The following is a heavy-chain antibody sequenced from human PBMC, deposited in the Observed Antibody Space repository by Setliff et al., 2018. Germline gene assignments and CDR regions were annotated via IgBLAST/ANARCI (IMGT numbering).Heavy chain of an antibody. CDR3: VKDRVPDGVWDFDF. Sequence: GGSLRLSCAASGVTFTSYAMTWVRQAPGKGLEWVSSISGSGASTYYADSVKGRFTISRANSRNTLYLQMNSLRVEDTALYYCVKDRVPDGVWDFDFWGQGTLVTVSS. CDR2: ISGSGAST. CDR1: GVTFTSYA. V-gene: IGHV3-23*01. J-gene: IGHJ4*02. D-gene: IGHD4-17*01.